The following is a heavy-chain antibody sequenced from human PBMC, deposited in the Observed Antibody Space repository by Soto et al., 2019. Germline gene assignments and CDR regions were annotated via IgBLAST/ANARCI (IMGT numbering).Heavy chain of an antibody. V-gene: IGHV3-23*01. CDR2: ISGSGGST. J-gene: IGHJ6*02. CDR1: GFTFSSYA. Sequence: GGSLRLSCAASGFTFSSYAMSWVRQAPGKGLEWVSAISGSGGSTYYADSVKGRFTISRDNSKNTLYLQMNSLRAEDTAVYYCAKDQGASYSYDLYYYGMEGWGQGTTVTVSS. CDR3: AKDQGASYSYDLYYYGMEG. D-gene: IGHD5-18*01.